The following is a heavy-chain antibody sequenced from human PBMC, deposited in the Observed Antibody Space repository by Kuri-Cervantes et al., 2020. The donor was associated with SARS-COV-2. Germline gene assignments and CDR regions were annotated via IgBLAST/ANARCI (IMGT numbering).Heavy chain of an antibody. CDR3: AKEGFFYGSGRHFDY. D-gene: IGHD3-10*01. CDR1: GFTFSSYA. J-gene: IGHJ4*02. V-gene: IGHV3-23*01. Sequence: GGSLRLSCAASGFTFSSYAMSWVRQAPGKGLEWVSAISGSGGSTYYADSVKGRFTIPRDNSKNTLYLQTNSLRAEDTAVYYCAKEGFFYGSGRHFDYWGQGTLVTVSS. CDR2: ISGSGGST.